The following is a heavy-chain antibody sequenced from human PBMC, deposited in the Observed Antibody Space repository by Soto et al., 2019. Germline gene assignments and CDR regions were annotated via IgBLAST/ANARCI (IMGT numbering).Heavy chain of an antibody. Sequence: ASVKVSCKASGYTFTSYAMHWVRQAPGQRLEWMGWINAGNGNTKYSQKFQGRVTITRDTSASTAYMELSSLRSEDTAVYYCARDRKYNWNYGSFYYYYGMDVWGQGTTVTASS. CDR1: GYTFTSYA. CDR3: ARDRKYNWNYGSFYYYYGMDV. V-gene: IGHV1-3*01. CDR2: INAGNGNT. D-gene: IGHD1-7*01. J-gene: IGHJ6*02.